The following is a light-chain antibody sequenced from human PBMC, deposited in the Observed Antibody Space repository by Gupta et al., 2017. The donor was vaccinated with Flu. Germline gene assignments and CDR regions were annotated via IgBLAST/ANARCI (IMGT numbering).Light chain of an antibody. V-gene: IGKV1-39*01. CDR3: QQSYSTTST. Sequence: IQMHQSPSSLSASVGDRVTITCRASQSISSYLNWYQQKPGKAPKLLIYAASSLQSGVPSRFSGSGSGTDFTLTISRLQPEDFATYYCQQSYSTTSTFGQGTKLEIK. CDR2: AAS. CDR1: QSISSY. J-gene: IGKJ2*01.